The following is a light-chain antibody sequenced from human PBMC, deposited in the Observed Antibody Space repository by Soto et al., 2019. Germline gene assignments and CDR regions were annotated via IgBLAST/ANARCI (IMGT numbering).Light chain of an antibody. J-gene: IGLJ2*01. V-gene: IGLV2-14*01. Sequence: QSVLTQPASVSGSPGQSITISCTGTSSDVGGYNYVSWYQQHPGKAPKLMIYDVSNRPSGVANRFSGSKSGNTASLTISGLQADDEADYYCSSYKSSSTLGVFGGGTKVTVL. CDR1: SSDVGGYNY. CDR2: DVS. CDR3: SSYKSSSTLGV.